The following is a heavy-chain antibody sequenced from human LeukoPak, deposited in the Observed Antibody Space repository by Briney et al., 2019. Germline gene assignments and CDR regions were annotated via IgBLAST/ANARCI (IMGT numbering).Heavy chain of an antibody. Sequence: GGSLRLSCAASGFTFSKAWMSWVRQAPGKGLEWVGRIKSKTHGGTTDYAAPVKGRFTISRDDSKNTLYLQMNSLKTEDTAVYYCTTFVVVTARNRVGATSYWGQGTLVTASS. CDR1: GFTFSKAW. CDR3: TTFVVVTARNRVGATSY. D-gene: IGHD2-21*02. CDR2: IKSKTHGGTT. V-gene: IGHV3-15*01. J-gene: IGHJ4*02.